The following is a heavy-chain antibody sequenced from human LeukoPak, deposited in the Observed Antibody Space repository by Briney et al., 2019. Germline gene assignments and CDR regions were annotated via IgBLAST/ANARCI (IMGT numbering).Heavy chain of an antibody. J-gene: IGHJ5*02. CDR3: ARGMVRDSRYNWFDP. CDR2: IYYSGST. D-gene: IGHD4-23*01. CDR1: GGSISSYY. V-gene: IGHV4-59*01. Sequence: SETLSLTCTVSGGSISSYYWSWIRQPPGKGLEWIGYIYYSGSTNYNPSLKSRVTISVDTSKNQFSLKLSSVTAADTAVYYCARGMVRDSRYNWFDPWGQGTLVTVSP.